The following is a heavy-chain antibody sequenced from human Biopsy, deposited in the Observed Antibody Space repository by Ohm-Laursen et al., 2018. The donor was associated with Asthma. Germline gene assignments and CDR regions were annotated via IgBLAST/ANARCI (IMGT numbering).Heavy chain of an antibody. CDR3: ARVQKSPGDRWFDP. CDR2: INPNGGAT. Sequence: SVKVSCKASACTFIGYHLHCVRQAPGEGLEWMGRINPNGGATIYAQKFQGRVTMTRDTSISTAYMELSRLTSDDTAVYYCARVQKSPGDRWFDPWGQGTLVTVSS. CDR1: ACTFIGYH. V-gene: IGHV1-2*06. D-gene: IGHD7-27*01. J-gene: IGHJ5*02.